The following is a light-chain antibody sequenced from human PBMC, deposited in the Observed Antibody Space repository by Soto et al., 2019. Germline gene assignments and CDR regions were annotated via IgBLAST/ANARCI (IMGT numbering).Light chain of an antibody. V-gene: IGLV2-18*01. CDR2: EVS. J-gene: IGLJ2*01. CDR3: SVYTTTSTVV. Sequence: QSVLTQPPSVSGSPGQSVTISCTGTSSDVGNYKRVSWYQQPPGSAPKLLIYEVSNRPSGVSDRFSASKSGNTASLTISGLQAEDEADYYCSVYTTTSTVVFGGGTQLTVL. CDR1: SSDVGNYKR.